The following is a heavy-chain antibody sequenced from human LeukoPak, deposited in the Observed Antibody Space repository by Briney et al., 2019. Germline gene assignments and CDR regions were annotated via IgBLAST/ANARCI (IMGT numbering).Heavy chain of an antibody. V-gene: IGHV3-23*01. J-gene: IGHJ4*02. Sequence: GGSLRLSCAVSGFTLTNHGVSWVRQAPGKGLEWVSIITGTGGRYYGDSVKGRFIISRDNSKNTLYLQMNSLRAEDTAVYYCASRLYWGQGTLVTVSS. CDR3: ASRLY. CDR2: ITGTGGR. D-gene: IGHD6-6*01. CDR1: GFTLTNHG.